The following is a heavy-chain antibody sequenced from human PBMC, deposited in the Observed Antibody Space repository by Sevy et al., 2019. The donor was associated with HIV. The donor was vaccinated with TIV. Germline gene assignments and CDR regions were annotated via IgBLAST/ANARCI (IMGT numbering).Heavy chain of an antibody. CDR3: ARSRRGAYYDTSLTFQPADS. D-gene: IGHD3-22*01. CDR1: GFDFGKYA. Sequence: GGYLRLSCAASGFDFGKYAISCVRQSPGKGLEWISVISGRGDGIKYADSVKGRFTTSRDSSKNMLFLQMNSLRVEDTAVSYRARSRRGAYYDTSLTFQPADSWGQGTVVTVSS. V-gene: IGHV3-23*01. J-gene: IGHJ5*01. CDR2: ISGRGDGI.